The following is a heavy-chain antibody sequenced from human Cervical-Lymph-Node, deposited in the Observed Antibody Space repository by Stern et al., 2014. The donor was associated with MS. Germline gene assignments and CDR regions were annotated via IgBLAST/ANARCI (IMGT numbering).Heavy chain of an antibody. CDR3: ARHAESAGWPFDY. CDR2: IYPGDSDT. V-gene: IGHV5-51*01. D-gene: IGHD2-15*01. Sequence: EVQLVESGAEVKKPGESLKISCKGSGYSFTSYWIGWVRQMPGKGLERMGIIYPGDSDTRYRPYLPGQVTISADQSISTAYLQWSSLKASDTAMYYCARHAESAGWPFDYWGQGTLVTVSS. CDR1: GYSFTSYW. J-gene: IGHJ4*02.